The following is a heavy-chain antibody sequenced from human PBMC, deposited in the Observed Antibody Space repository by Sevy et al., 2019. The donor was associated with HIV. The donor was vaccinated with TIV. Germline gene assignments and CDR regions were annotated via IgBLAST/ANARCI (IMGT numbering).Heavy chain of an antibody. CDR1: GFTFSSYW. Sequence: LSLTCAASGFTFSSYWMSWVRQAPGKGLEWLATINLDGSETFYVDSVKGRFTISRHNPRKSVYLQMTSLSAEDTAVYYCARLFYGSADYWGQGTLVTVSS. CDR2: INLDGSET. V-gene: IGHV3-7*01. J-gene: IGHJ4*02. CDR3: ARLFYGSADY. D-gene: IGHD3-10*01.